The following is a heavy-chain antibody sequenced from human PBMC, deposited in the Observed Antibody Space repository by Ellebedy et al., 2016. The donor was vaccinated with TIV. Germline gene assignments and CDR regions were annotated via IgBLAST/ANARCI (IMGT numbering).Heavy chain of an antibody. CDR1: GDSISSYY. D-gene: IGHD3-9*01. V-gene: IGHV4-59*01. CDR2: IYYSVTT. Sequence: SETLSLTXTVSGDSISSYYWSWIRQTPGKGLEWIGYIYYSVTTNYNPSLKSRVTISVDTSKKQFSLKLSSVTAADTAVYYCARDLRKGGMDVWGQGTTVTVSS. J-gene: IGHJ6*02. CDR3: ARDLRKGGMDV.